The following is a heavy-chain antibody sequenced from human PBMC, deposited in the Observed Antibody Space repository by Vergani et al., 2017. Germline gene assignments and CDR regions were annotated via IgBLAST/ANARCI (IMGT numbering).Heavy chain of an antibody. CDR3: ATSNGHQQWLVEPLDY. J-gene: IGHJ4*02. CDR2: SIPIFGTA. D-gene: IGHD6-19*01. CDR1: GGTFSSYA. V-gene: IGHV1-69*01. Sequence: QVQLVQSGAEVKKPGSSVKVSCKASGGTFSSYAISWVRQAPGQGLEWMGGSIPIFGTANYAQKFQGRVTITADESTSTAYMELSSLRSEDTAVDYCATSNGHQQWLVEPLDYWGQGTLVTVSS.